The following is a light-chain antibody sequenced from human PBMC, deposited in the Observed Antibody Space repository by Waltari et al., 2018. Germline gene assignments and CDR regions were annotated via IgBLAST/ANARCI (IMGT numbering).Light chain of an antibody. Sequence: DIQMTQSPSSVSASIGDRVAITCRASQGISNWLAWYQQKPGKAPKLLIYSASNSQSGVPSRFSGSGSGTDFTLTITSLQPEDFATYYCQQTDTFPYTFGQGTKLQIK. CDR1: QGISNW. J-gene: IGKJ2*01. CDR3: QQTDTFPYT. CDR2: SAS. V-gene: IGKV1D-12*01.